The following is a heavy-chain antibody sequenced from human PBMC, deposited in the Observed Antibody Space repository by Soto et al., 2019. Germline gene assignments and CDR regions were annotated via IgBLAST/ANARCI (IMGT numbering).Heavy chain of an antibody. CDR3: ARAEASCCYISPGGPHDY. V-gene: IGHV3-30-3*01. D-gene: IGHD2-2*01. Sequence: PGGSLRLSCAASGFTFGSYAMHWVRQAPGKGLEWVAVISYDGSNKYYADSVKGRFTISRDNSKNTLYLQMNSLRAEDTAVYYCARAEASCCYISPGGPHDYWGQGTLVTVSS. CDR2: ISYDGSNK. J-gene: IGHJ4*02. CDR1: GFTFGSYA.